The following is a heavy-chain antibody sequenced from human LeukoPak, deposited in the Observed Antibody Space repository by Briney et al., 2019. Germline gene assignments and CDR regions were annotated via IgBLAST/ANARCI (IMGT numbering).Heavy chain of an antibody. CDR3: ARDNWNDAPGGFDP. Sequence: KSGGSLRLSCVASGFTFSNYGMNWVRQAPGKGLEWVSSITRSSTSTYYTDSVRGRFTISRDNAKNSLYLQMNSLRAEDTAVYYCARDNWNDAPGGFDPWGQGTLVTVSS. D-gene: IGHD1-20*01. CDR2: ITRSSTST. CDR1: GFTFSNYG. V-gene: IGHV3-21*01. J-gene: IGHJ5*02.